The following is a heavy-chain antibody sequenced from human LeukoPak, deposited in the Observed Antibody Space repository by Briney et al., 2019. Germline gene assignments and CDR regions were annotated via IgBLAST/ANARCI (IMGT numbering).Heavy chain of an antibody. CDR1: GFTFRSHA. CDR2: IYENGGTT. Sequence: GGSLRLSCVGSGFTFRSHAMSWVRQAPEKGLEFVSGIYENGGTTYYADSVKGRFSISRDNSKNTLYLQMNTLSAEDTAVYYCARLWWIQPVYWGQGTLVTVSS. CDR3: ARLWWIQPVY. J-gene: IGHJ4*02. D-gene: IGHD5-18*01. V-gene: IGHV3-23*01.